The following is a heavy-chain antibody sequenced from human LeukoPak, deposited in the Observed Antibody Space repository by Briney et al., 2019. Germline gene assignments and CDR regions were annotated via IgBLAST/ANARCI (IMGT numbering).Heavy chain of an antibody. CDR3: ARDLSRYHTFNWFDP. Sequence: GASVKVSCKASGYTFTDYFIHWARQAPGQGLEWMGWINPNSGATNYAQRFRGRVSMTRDTSISTAYMEFSGLTSEDTAVYYCARDLSRYHTFNWFDPWGQGTLVTVSS. CDR2: INPNSGAT. CDR1: GYTFTDYF. V-gene: IGHV1-2*02. D-gene: IGHD1-14*01. J-gene: IGHJ5*02.